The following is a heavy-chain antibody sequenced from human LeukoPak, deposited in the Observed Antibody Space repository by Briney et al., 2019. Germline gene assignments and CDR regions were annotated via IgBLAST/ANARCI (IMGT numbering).Heavy chain of an antibody. V-gene: IGHV5-51*01. CDR2: IYPGGCGT. J-gene: IGHJ4*02. Sequence: GESPMIFCMASGDRFSDYWIGWGRQMPGKGVEWMGIIYPGGCGTSYSPSFQGQVTISADKSISSAYLQWSSLKASDSAMYYCARQNSMGTIDYWGEGALVTVSS. CDR3: ARQNSMGTIDY. D-gene: IGHD5-18*01. CDR1: GDRFSDYW.